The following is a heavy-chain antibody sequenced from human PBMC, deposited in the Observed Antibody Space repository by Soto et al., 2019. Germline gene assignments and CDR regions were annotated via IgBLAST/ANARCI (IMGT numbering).Heavy chain of an antibody. V-gene: IGHV4-31*03. CDR1: GGSINSDCFY. Sequence: SETLSLTCTVSGGSINSDCFYWSWIRQHPGKGLEWIGYIYNSVITYYNPSLKSRVTISLNTSENQFSLKLSSVTAAHTAVYYCARGVYPWGQGTLVTVS. D-gene: IGHD6-13*01. J-gene: IGHJ5*02. CDR3: ARGVYP. CDR2: IYNSVIT.